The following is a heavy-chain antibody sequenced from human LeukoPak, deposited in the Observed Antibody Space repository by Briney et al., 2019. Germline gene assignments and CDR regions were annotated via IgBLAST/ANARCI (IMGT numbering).Heavy chain of an antibody. CDR2: IDYDGGSG. CDR3: AKVRCTNGVCYPHSNYFDY. V-gene: IGHV3-NL1*01. D-gene: IGHD2-8*01. Sequence: PGGSLRLSCTVSGFTLSSYEMSWIRQAPGKGLEWVSSIDYDGGSGHYADSVKGRFTISRDNSKNTLYLQMNSLRAEDTAVYYCAKVRCTNGVCYPHSNYFDYWGQGTLVTVSS. J-gene: IGHJ4*02. CDR1: GFTLSSYE.